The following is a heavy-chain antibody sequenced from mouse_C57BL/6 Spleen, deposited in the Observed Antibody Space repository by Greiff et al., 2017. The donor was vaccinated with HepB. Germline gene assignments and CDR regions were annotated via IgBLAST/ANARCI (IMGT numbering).Heavy chain of an antibody. CDR1: GVSLRSYG. CDR2: IWSGGST. CDR3: ARLTWDGAY. V-gene: IGHV2-2*01. D-gene: IGHD4-1*01. J-gene: IGHJ3*01. Sequence: QVQLQQSGPGLVQPSQSLSITCTVSGVSLRSYGVHWVRQSPGKGLEWLGVIWSGGSTDYNAAFISRLSISKDNSKSQVFFKMNSLQADDTAIYYCARLTWDGAYWGQGTLVTVSA.